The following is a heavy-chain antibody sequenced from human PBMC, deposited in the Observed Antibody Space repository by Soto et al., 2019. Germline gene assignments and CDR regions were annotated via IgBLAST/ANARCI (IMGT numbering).Heavy chain of an antibody. J-gene: IGHJ5*02. Sequence: ASVKVTCKASGYTFTSYAMHWVLQAPGQRLEWMGWINAGNGNTKYSQKFQGRVTITRDTSASTAYMELSSLRSEDTAVYYCAREVKDNYDFWSGYYTTGFDPWGQGTLVTVSS. CDR2: INAGNGNT. V-gene: IGHV1-3*01. CDR1: GYTFTSYA. CDR3: AREVKDNYDFWSGYYTTGFDP. D-gene: IGHD3-3*01.